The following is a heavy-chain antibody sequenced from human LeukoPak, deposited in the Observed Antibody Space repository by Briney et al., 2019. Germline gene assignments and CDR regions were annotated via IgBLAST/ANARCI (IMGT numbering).Heavy chain of an antibody. Sequence: GASVKVSCKASGGTFSSYAISWVRQAPGQGLEWMGGIIPIFGTANYAQKFQGRVTITADESTSTAYMELSSLRSEDTAVYYCARGPYYYDSSGYYGEYYAEYFQHWGQGTQVTVSS. D-gene: IGHD3-22*01. CDR3: ARGPYYYDSSGYYGEYYAEYFQH. V-gene: IGHV1-69*13. J-gene: IGHJ1*01. CDR2: IIPIFGTA. CDR1: GGTFSSYA.